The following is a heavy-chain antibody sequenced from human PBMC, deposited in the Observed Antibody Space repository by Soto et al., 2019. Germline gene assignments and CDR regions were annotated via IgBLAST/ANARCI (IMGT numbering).Heavy chain of an antibody. D-gene: IGHD3-9*01. Sequence: EVHLVESGGGPGQPGGSLRLSCAASGFTFSNYSMNWVCQVPGKGLEWVSYISGSSAAIYYADSVEGRFTISRDNAQNSLFLQMNSLRDEDTAFYYCARGDVAVTGYRGIDFWGQGTLVTVSA. CDR1: GFTFSNYS. CDR3: ARGDVAVTGYRGIDF. CDR2: ISGSSAAI. J-gene: IGHJ4*02. V-gene: IGHV3-48*02.